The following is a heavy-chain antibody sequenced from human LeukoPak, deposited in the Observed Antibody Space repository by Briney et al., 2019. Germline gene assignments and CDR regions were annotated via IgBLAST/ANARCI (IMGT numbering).Heavy chain of an antibody. CDR3: ARDRGDGMDV. Sequence: GGSLRLSCAASGFTFSRYWMSWVRQAPGKGLEWVANIKEDGSQKYYVDSVKGRFTISRDNAKNSLYLQMNSLRGEDTAVYYCARDRGDGMDVWGQGTTVTVSS. D-gene: IGHD3-10*01. V-gene: IGHV3-7*01. J-gene: IGHJ6*02. CDR1: GFTFSRYW. CDR2: IKEDGSQK.